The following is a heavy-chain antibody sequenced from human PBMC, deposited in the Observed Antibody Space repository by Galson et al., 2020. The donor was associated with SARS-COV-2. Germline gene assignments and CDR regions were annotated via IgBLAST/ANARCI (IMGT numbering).Heavy chain of an antibody. J-gene: IGHJ4*02. CDR3: AREGSGSYIDY. D-gene: IGHD1-26*01. CDR2: IWYDGSNK. V-gene: IGHV3-33*01. Sequence: PGGSLRLSCAASGFTFSSYGMHWFRQAPGKGLEWVAVIWYDGSNKYYADSVKGRFTISRDNSKNTLYLQMNSLRAEDTAVYYCAREGSGSYIDYWGQGTLVTVYS. CDR1: GFTFSSYG.